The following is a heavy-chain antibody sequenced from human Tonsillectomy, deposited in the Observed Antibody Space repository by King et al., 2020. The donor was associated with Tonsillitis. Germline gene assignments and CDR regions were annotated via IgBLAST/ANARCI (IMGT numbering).Heavy chain of an antibody. D-gene: IGHD1-26*01. CDR1: VVSISSSDHY. Sequence: QLQESGPGVVKPSETLSLTCTVSVVSISSSDHYWAWIRQPPGKGLEWIGYMYYSGTIFYNPSLKSRITISGGTSENRFSLKLSSVTAADTAVYFCARSVSGSFDYWGQGALVTVSS. CDR2: MYYSGTI. CDR3: ARSVSGSFDY. V-gene: IGHV4-39*01. J-gene: IGHJ4*02.